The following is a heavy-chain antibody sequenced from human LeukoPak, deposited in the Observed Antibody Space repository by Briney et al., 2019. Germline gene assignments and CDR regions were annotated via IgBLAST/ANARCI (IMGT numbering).Heavy chain of an antibody. D-gene: IGHD4-17*01. V-gene: IGHV3-23*01. CDR1: GFTFSSYA. Sequence: GGSLRLSCAASGFTFSSYAMSWVRQAPGKGLEWVSAISGSGGSTYYADSVKGRFTISRDSSKNTLYLQMNSLRAEDTAVYYCAKDRGWTVTSGDYWGQGTLVTVSS. CDR2: ISGSGGST. CDR3: AKDRGWTVTSGDY. J-gene: IGHJ4*02.